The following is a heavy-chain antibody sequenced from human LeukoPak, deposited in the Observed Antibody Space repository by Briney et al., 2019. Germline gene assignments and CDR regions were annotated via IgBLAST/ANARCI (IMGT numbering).Heavy chain of an antibody. J-gene: IGHJ4*02. CDR2: IVGGAGGT. Sequence: GGSLRLSCAASGFTFCSHGVRWVRQAPGKGLEWVSGIVGGAGGTYYADSVKGRFTISRDNSKNTLYLQMNSLRAEDTAVYYCAHGSMYQLDYWGQGTLVTVPS. V-gene: IGHV3-23*01. CDR3: AHGSMYQLDY. CDR1: GFTFCSHG. D-gene: IGHD2-2*01.